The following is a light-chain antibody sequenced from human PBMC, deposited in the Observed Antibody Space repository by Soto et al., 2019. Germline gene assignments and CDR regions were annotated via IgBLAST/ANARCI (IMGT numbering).Light chain of an antibody. Sequence: QSALTQPASVSGSPGKSITISCTGTNSDVGSYNFVSWYQQHPGKAPKITIYEVSKRPSGVSNRLSGSKSGNTASLTISGLQAEDEADYYCCSYAGRSTWLLGGGTKLTVL. CDR1: NSDVGSYNF. V-gene: IGLV2-23*02. J-gene: IGLJ2*01. CDR2: EVS. CDR3: CSYAGRSTWL.